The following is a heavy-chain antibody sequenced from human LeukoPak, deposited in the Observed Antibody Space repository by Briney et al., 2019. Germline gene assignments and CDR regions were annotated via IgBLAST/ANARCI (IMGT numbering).Heavy chain of an antibody. V-gene: IGHV4-59*01. CDR2: ISYTGST. Sequence: PLETLSLTCTVSGGSINRYYWSWIRQPPGKGLEWIGYISYTGSTNYNPSLKSRVTISVDTSKNQFSLKLSSVTAADAAVYYCARLYASGNYWVDFWGQGTLVIVSS. CDR1: GGSINRYY. J-gene: IGHJ4*02. D-gene: IGHD3-10*01. CDR3: ARLYASGNYWVDF.